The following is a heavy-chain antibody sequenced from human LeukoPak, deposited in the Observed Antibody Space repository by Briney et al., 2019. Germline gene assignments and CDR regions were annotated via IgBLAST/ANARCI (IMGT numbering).Heavy chain of an antibody. D-gene: IGHD1-26*01. V-gene: IGHV1-46*01. J-gene: IGHJ6*02. Sequence: ASVKVSCKASGYTFTSCYMHWVRQAPGQGLEWMGIINPSGGSTSYAQKFQGRVTMTRDTSTSTVYMELSSLRSEDTAVYYCASLKVSGSYYYYGMDVWGQGTTVTVSS. CDR1: GYTFTSCY. CDR2: INPSGGST. CDR3: ASLKVSGSYYYYGMDV.